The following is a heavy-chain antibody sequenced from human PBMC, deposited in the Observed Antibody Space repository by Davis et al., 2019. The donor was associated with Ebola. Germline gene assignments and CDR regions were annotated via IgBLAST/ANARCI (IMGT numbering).Heavy chain of an antibody. CDR1: GFNFRRYW. CDR3: AREGDLTGYFDY. CDR2: IHSDGFTT. J-gene: IGHJ4*02. D-gene: IGHD3-9*01. V-gene: IGHV3-74*01. Sequence: PGGSLRLSCAASGFNFRRYWMHWVRQAPGKGLVWVSRIHSDGFTTTHADFVKGRFTISRDNAKNMMFLQLNSLTDEDTAVYYCAREGDLTGYFDYWGQGALVTVSS.